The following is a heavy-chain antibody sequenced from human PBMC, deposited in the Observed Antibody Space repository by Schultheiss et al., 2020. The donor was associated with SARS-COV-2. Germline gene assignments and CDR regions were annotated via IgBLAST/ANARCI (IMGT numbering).Heavy chain of an antibody. J-gene: IGHJ5*02. Sequence: RGSLRLSCAASGFTFSSYSMNWVRQAPGKGLEWVSYISSSSSTIYYADSVKGRFTISRDNAKNSLYLQMNSLRDEDTAVYYCARDGDVYYDFWSGYPNWFDPWGQGTLVTVSS. V-gene: IGHV3-48*02. CDR3: ARDGDVYYDFWSGYPNWFDP. CDR2: ISSSSSTI. D-gene: IGHD3-3*01. CDR1: GFTFSSYS.